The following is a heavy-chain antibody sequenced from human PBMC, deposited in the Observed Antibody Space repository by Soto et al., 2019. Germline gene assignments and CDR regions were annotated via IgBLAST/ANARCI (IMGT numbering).Heavy chain of an antibody. V-gene: IGHV4-59*01. CDR1: GGSISSYY. CDR2: IYYSGST. Sequence: LPETLSLTCTVSGGSISSYYWSWIRQPPGKGLEWIGYIYYSGSTNYNPSLKSRVTISVDTSKNQFSLKLSSVTAADTAVYYCARGSPRHNFDYWGQGTLVTVSS. CDR3: ARGSPRHNFDY. J-gene: IGHJ4*02.